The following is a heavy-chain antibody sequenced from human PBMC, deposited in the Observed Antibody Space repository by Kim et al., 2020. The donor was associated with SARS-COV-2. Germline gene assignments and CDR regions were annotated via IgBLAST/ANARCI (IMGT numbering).Heavy chain of an antibody. J-gene: IGHJ4*02. CDR2: IKEDGSEK. V-gene: IGHV3-7*01. CDR1: GFTFSKNW. Sequence: GGSLRLSCAAFGFTFSKNWMNWVRQAPGKGLEWVANIKEDGSEKNYVDSVKGRFIISRDNSKNSLFLQMNSLRVEDTALYYCARFPDWGQGALVTVSS. CDR3: ARFPD.